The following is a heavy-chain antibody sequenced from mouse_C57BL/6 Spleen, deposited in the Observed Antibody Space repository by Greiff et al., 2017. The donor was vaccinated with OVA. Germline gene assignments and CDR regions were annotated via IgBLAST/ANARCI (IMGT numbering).Heavy chain of an antibody. D-gene: IGHD1-1*01. CDR3: ARAYGSSYGDFDV. J-gene: IGHJ1*03. Sequence: EVMLVESGGGLVKPGGSLKLSCAASGYTFSDYGMHWVRQAPEKGLEWVAYISPGSSTIYYTDTVKGRVTISRDNAKNTLFLQMTSLRSEDTAMYYCARAYGSSYGDFDVWGTGTTVTVAS. CDR1: GYTFSDYG. CDR2: ISPGSSTI. V-gene: IGHV5-17*01.